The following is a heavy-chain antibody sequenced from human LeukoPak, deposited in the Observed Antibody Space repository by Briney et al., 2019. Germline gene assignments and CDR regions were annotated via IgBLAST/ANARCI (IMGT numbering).Heavy chain of an antibody. D-gene: IGHD2/OR15-2a*01. CDR2: IYPADSDT. CDR3: ARGINDEYFQS. J-gene: IGHJ1*01. CDR1: PYCFINFW. Sequence: GESLKISCKDSPYCFINFWIGWVRQMPGKGLEWMGIIYPADSDTRYNPSFQGHVTISADRSASTAYLQWHSLKASDTAIYYCARGINDEYFQSWGQGTLVTVSS. V-gene: IGHV5-51*01.